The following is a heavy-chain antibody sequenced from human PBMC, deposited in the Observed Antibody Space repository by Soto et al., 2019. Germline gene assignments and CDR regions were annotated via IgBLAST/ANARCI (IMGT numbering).Heavy chain of an antibody. CDR1: GFTFSSYS. D-gene: IGHD6-19*01. CDR2: ISSSSSYI. V-gene: IGHV3-21*04. J-gene: IGHJ5*02. Sequence: SLRLSCAASGFTFSSYSMNWVRQAPGKGLEWVSSISSSSSYIYYADSVKGRFTISRDNAKNQFSLKLSSVTAADTAVYYCARSSGAVAGRGFWFDPWGQGTLVTVSS. CDR3: ARSSGAVAGRGFWFDP.